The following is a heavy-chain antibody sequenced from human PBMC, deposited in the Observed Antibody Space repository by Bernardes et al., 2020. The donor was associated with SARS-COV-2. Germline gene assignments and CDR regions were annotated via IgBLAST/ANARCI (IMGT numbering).Heavy chain of an antibody. Sequence: SETLCLTCSVSGGSISNFYWSWIRQPPGKGLEWIGHISYSGSADYNPSLKRRLSIPLDKYKKHFSLSLIYVTAADTAVYYCVRDGGNSWYYFDQWGQGTLVTVSS. CDR1: GGSISNFY. CDR3: VRDGGNSWYYFDQ. D-gene: IGHD6-13*01. CDR2: ISYSGSA. J-gene: IGHJ4*02. V-gene: IGHV4-59*01.